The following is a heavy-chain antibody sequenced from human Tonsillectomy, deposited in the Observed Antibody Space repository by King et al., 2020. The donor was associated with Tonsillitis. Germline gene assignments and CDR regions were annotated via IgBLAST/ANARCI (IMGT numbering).Heavy chain of an antibody. J-gene: IGHJ4*02. CDR1: GGSISSSSYY. D-gene: IGHD5-18*01. V-gene: IGHV4-39*01. CDR3: ARFQLWLRAMDY. Sequence: QLQESGPGLVKPSETLSLTCTVSGGSISSSSYYWGWIRQPPGKGLGWIGSIYYSGSTYYNPSLKRRVTISVDTSKNQFSLKLSSVTAADTAVYYCARFQLWLRAMDYWGQGTLVTVSS. CDR2: IYYSGST.